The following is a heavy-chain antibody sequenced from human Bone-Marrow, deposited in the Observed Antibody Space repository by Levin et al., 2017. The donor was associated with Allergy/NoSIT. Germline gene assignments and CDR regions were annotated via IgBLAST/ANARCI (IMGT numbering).Heavy chain of an antibody. D-gene: IGHD3-16*01. CDR2: IYYNGNT. Sequence: SETLSLTCSVSGASTRSGGYYWGWIRQPPGKGLEWIGSIYYNGNTFYNPSLKSRITISVDTAKNQFSLRLSSVTAADTAVYYCARHDSDDDCLAWFDPWGQGTLVTVSS. V-gene: IGHV4-39*01. CDR1: GASTRSGGYY. CDR3: ARHDSDDDCLAWFDP. J-gene: IGHJ5*02.